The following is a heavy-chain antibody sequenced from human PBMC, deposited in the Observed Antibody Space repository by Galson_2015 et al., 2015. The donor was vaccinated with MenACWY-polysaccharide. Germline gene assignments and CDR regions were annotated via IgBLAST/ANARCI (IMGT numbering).Heavy chain of an antibody. CDR1: GFTFNKCP. Sequence: SLRLSCAASGFTFNKCPMSWVRQAPGKGLEWVAAIGGRGDKTSYADSVKGRFTFSIDNSRNTLSLQMNNLRVEDTAVYYCAKGWADGRDYFDFWGQGTLVTVSS. D-gene: IGHD3-10*01. J-gene: IGHJ4*02. V-gene: IGHV3-23*01. CDR3: AKGWADGRDYFDF. CDR2: IGGRGDKT.